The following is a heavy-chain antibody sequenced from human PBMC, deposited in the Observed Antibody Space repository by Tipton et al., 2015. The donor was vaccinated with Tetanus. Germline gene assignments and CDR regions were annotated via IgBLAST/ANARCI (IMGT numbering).Heavy chain of an antibody. CDR3: AGDIGIVRARDWYFDV. J-gene: IGHJ2*01. Sequence: SLRLSCAASGFTFRSYGMHWVRQAPGKGLEWVALIWYDGSNKNYADSVKGRFTISRDNSKNTLDLQMNSLSAEDTGVYYCAGDIGIVRARDWYFDVWGRGALVTVSS. CDR1: GFTFRSYG. CDR2: IWYDGSNK. V-gene: IGHV3-33*01. D-gene: IGHD2/OR15-2a*01.